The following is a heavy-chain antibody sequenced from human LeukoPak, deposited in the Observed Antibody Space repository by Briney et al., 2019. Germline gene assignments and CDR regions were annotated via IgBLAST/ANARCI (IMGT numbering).Heavy chain of an antibody. V-gene: IGHV4-39*07. CDR1: GGSISSSSYY. Sequence: PSETLSLTCTVSGGSISSSSYYWGWIRQPPGKGLEWIGSIYYSGSTYYNPSLKSRVTISVDTSKNQFSLKLSSVTAADTAVYYCARGNGPWYFDLWGRGTLVTVSS. CDR3: ARGNGPWYFDL. D-gene: IGHD4-17*01. J-gene: IGHJ2*01. CDR2: IYYSGST.